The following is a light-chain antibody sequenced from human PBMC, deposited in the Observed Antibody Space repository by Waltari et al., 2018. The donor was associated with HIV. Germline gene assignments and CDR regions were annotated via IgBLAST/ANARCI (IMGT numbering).Light chain of an antibody. CDR1: SSNVGSTT. CDR3: AVWDDSLNAYV. CDR2: NTD. J-gene: IGLJ1*01. V-gene: IGLV1-44*01. Sequence: QSVLTQPPSSSGTPGQRLTISCSGTSSNVGSTTVTWYQHLPGAAPKLLILNTDERPSGVPDRFSGSKSGTSASLAISGLQSEDEADYYCAVWDDSLNAYVFGTGTTVTVL.